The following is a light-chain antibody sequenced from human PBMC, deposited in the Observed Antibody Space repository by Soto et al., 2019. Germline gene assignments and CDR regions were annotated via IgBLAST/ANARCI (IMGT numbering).Light chain of an antibody. J-gene: IGKJ4*02. Sequence: EIVMTHSPATLSVSPGERATLSCRASQSVTSNLAWYQQKPGQPPRRLIYGASTRATGIPARFSGSGSGTDFTLTISSLQSEDVSVYYCQQYNNWPLTFGGGTKVEIK. CDR1: QSVTSN. V-gene: IGKV3-15*01. CDR2: GAS. CDR3: QQYNNWPLT.